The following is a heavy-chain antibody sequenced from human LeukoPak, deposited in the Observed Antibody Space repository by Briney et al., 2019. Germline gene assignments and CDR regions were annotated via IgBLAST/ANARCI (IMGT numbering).Heavy chain of an antibody. D-gene: IGHD3-3*01. V-gene: IGHV1-2*02. J-gene: IGHJ5*02. CDR2: INPNSGGT. Sequence: GASVKVSCKASGYTFTGYYMHWVRQAPRQGLEWMGWINPNSGGTKYAQKFQGRVTLTRDTSISTAYMELSRLRCDDTAVYYCARSYDFWSGPPFDPWGQGTLVTVSS. CDR3: ARSYDFWSGPPFDP. CDR1: GYTFTGYY.